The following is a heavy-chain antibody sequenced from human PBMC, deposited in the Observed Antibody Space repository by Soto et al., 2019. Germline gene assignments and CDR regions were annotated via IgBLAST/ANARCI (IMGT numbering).Heavy chain of an antibody. Sequence: EVQLLESGGGLVQPGGSLRLSCAASGFTFSSYAMSWVRQAPGKGLEWVSAISGSGGSTYYADSVKGRFTISRDNSKNTLYLQMHSLRAEDTAVYYCAKDGTIGYSSGCFDYWGQGTLVTVSS. CDR1: GFTFSSYA. CDR3: AKDGTIGYSSGCFDY. V-gene: IGHV3-23*01. J-gene: IGHJ4*02. D-gene: IGHD6-19*01. CDR2: ISGSGGST.